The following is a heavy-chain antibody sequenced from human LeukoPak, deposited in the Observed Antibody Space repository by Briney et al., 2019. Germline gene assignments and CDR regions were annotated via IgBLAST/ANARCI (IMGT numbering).Heavy chain of an antibody. J-gene: IGHJ4*02. V-gene: IGHV3-33*08. D-gene: IGHD3-22*01. Sequence: GGSLRLSCAAPGFTFSSYGMHWVRQAPGKGLEWVAVLWYGGSNKYYADSVKGRFTISRDNSKDTLYLQMNSLRSEDTAVYYCARDLPGGYFDYWGQGTLVTVSS. CDR1: GFTFSSYG. CDR3: ARDLPGGYFDY. CDR2: LWYGGSNK.